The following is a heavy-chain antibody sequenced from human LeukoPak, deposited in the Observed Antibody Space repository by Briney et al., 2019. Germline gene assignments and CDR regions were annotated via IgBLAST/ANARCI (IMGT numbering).Heavy chain of an antibody. J-gene: IGHJ6*02. D-gene: IGHD5-18*01. CDR1: GYTFTSYG. CDR2: ISAYNGNT. CDR3: ARGDKLWLPHGYYYYGMDV. Sequence: ASVKVSCKASGYTFTSYGISWVRQAPGQGLEWMGWISAYNGNTNYAQKLQGRVTMTTDTSTSTAYMELRSLRSDDTAVYYCARGDKLWLPHGYYYYGMDVWGQGTTVTVSS. V-gene: IGHV1-18*01.